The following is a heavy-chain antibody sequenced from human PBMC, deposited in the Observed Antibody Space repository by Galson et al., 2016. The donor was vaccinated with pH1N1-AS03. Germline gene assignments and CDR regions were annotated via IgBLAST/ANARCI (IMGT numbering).Heavy chain of an antibody. D-gene: IGHD3-3*01. Sequence: SVKVSCKVSEYTLTELSIHWVRQAPGKGLEWMGGFDLEPAEAIYAQQFQGRLTMTEDTSTDTAYMELSSLRSEDTAVYFCATLGHNDFWSGRNYWGQGTLVTVSS. CDR1: EYTLTELS. V-gene: IGHV1-24*01. CDR2: FDLEPAEA. J-gene: IGHJ4*02. CDR3: ATLGHNDFWSGRNY.